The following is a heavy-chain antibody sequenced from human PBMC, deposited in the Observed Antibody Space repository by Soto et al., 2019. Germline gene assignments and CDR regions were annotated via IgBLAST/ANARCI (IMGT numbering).Heavy chain of an antibody. CDR2: IIPMLGMS. J-gene: IGHJ4*02. D-gene: IGHD3-10*01. CDR1: GDIFSRST. V-gene: IGHV1-69*02. CDR3: ATSYGSGSAHFDS. Sequence: QVQLVQSGTEVTKPGSSVTVSCTASGDIFSRSTLSWVRQAPGQRLEWMGKIIPMLGMSNSALKFQGRLTISADTSTNKVYMHLNSLRSDDTAVYYCATSYGSGSAHFDSWGQVTLVTVSS.